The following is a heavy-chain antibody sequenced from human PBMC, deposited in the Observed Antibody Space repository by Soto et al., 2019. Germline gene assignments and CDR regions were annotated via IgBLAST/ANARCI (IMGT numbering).Heavy chain of an antibody. D-gene: IGHD2-21*02. CDR1: GGTFSSYA. J-gene: IGHJ4*02. CDR2: IIPIFGTA. Sequence: VKVSCKASGGTFSSYAISWVRQAPGQGLEWMGGIIPIFGTANYAQKFQGRVTITADESTSTAYMELSSLRSEDTAVYYCARGPPAYCGGDCLVADDYWGQGTLVTVSS. V-gene: IGHV1-69*13. CDR3: ARGPPAYCGGDCLVADDY.